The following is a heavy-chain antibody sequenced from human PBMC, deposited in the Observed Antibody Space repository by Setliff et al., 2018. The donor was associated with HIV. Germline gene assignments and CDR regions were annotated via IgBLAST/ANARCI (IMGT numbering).Heavy chain of an antibody. J-gene: IGHJ4*02. V-gene: IGHV1-69*13. CDR3: ARDPTGGAARFDY. CDR2: IIPVFGPP. CDR1: GYTFTSYY. D-gene: IGHD6-6*01. Sequence: ASVKVSCKASGYTFTSYYMHWVRQAPGQGLEWMGGIIPVFGPPNYAEKFQRRLTITADESTNTAYMELIGLKSEDTAVYYCARDPTGGAARFDYWGQGTLVTVSS.